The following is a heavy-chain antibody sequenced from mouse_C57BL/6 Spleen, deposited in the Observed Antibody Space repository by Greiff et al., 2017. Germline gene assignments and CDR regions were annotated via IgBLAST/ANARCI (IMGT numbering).Heavy chain of an antibody. J-gene: IGHJ4*01. CDR1: GFSLTSYG. V-gene: IGHV2-5*01. CDR2: ICRGGGT. D-gene: IGHD4-1*01. Sequence: VQLVESGPGLVQPSQRLSITCTVSGFSLTSYGVHWVRQSPGKGLEWLGVICRGGGTDYNAAFMSRLSITKDNSKSQVYFKMNSLQADDTAIYYCAKLGGDYAIDYWGQGTSVTVSS. CDR3: AKLGGDYAIDY.